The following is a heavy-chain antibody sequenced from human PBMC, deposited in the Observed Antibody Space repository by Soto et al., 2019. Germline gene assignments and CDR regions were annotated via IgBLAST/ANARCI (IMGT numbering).Heavy chain of an antibody. J-gene: IGHJ6*02. Sequence: LGEALKISCKGSGYSFTRYWIGWVRQMPGKGLEWMGVIYPGDSDTRYSPSFQGQVTISADKSISTAYLQWSSLKASDTAMYYCARRGRNSYGPEPYYGMDVWGQGTTVTVSS. CDR1: GYSFTRYW. CDR3: ARRGRNSYGPEPYYGMDV. D-gene: IGHD5-18*01. CDR2: IYPGDSDT. V-gene: IGHV5-51*01.